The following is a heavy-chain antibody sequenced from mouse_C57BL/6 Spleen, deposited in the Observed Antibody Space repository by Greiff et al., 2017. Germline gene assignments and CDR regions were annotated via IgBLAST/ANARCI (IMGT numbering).Heavy chain of an antibody. Sequence: QVQLQQPGAELVKPGASVKMSCKASGYTFTSYWITWGKQRRGRGLEWIGDIYPGSGSTNYNEKFKSKATLTVDTSSSTAYMQLSSLTSEDSAVYYCARDGYDDYFDYWGQGTTLTVSS. CDR2: IYPGSGST. CDR3: ARDGYDDYFDY. V-gene: IGHV1-55*01. CDR1: GYTFTSYW. J-gene: IGHJ2*01. D-gene: IGHD2-2*01.